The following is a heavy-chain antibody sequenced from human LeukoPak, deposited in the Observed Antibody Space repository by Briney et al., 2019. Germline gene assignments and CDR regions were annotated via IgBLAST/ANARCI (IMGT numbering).Heavy chain of an antibody. CDR2: IYYSGST. D-gene: IGHD3-22*01. V-gene: IGHV4-30-4*01. CDR3: ARWARGTMIVVAHYGMDV. CDR1: GGSISSGDYY. Sequence: SETLSLTCTVSGGSISSGDYYWSWIRQPPGKGLEWIGYIYYSGSTYYNPSLKSRVTISVDTSKNQFSLKLSSVTAADTAVYYCARWARGTMIVVAHYGMDVWGQGTTVTVSS. J-gene: IGHJ6*02.